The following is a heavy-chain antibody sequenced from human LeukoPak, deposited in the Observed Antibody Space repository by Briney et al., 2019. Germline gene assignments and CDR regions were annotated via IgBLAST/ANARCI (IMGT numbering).Heavy chain of an antibody. CDR2: ISFDELNK. CDR3: ARGPDVSYFDY. Sequence: PGRSLRLSCAASGSIFSSYAMHWVRQAPGKGLDWVAVISFDELNKYSIDSVKGRFTISRDNSKNTLYLQMNSLTVEDTAVYYCARGPDVSYFDYWGQGTLVTVSS. J-gene: IGHJ4*02. CDR1: GSIFSSYA. V-gene: IGHV3-30-3*01. D-gene: IGHD3-10*02.